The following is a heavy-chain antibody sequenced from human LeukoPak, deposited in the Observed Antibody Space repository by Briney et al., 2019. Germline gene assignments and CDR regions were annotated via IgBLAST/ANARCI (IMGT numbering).Heavy chain of an antibody. J-gene: IGHJ5*02. CDR3: ARDCGGEGPMFDP. CDR2: INPSGGST. V-gene: IGHV1-46*01. Sequence: ASVKVSCKASGYTFTSYYMHWVRQAPGQGLEWMGIINPSGGSTSYAQKFQGRVTMTRDMSTSTVYMELSSLSSEDTAVYYCARDCGGEGPMFDPWGQGTLVTVSS. D-gene: IGHD2-21*01. CDR1: GYTFTSYY.